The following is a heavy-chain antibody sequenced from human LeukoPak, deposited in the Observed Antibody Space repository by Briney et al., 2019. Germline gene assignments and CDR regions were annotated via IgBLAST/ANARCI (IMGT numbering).Heavy chain of an antibody. Sequence: GRSLRLSCAASGFTFSSYGMHWVRQAPGKGLEWVAVISYDGSNKYYADSVEGRFTISRDNSKNTLYLQMNSLRAEDTAVYYCAKDGDLWFGELLSWGQGTLVTVSS. D-gene: IGHD3-10*01. CDR1: GFTFSSYG. CDR3: AKDGDLWFGELLS. J-gene: IGHJ4*02. V-gene: IGHV3-30*18. CDR2: ISYDGSNK.